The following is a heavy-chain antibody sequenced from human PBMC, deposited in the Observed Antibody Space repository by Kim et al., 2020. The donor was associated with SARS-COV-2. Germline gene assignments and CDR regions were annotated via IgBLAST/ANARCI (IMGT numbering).Heavy chain of an antibody. V-gene: IGHV4-59*13. CDR2: IYYSGST. CDR1: GGSISSYY. D-gene: IGHD3-22*01. CDR3: ARGPPQEYYYDSSGLQYFQH. Sequence: SETLSLTCTVSGGSISSYYWSWIRQPPGKGLEWIGYIYYSGSTNYNPSLKSRVTISVDTSKNKFSLKLSSVTAADTAVYYCARGPPQEYYYDSSGLQYFQHWGQGTLVTASS. J-gene: IGHJ1*01.